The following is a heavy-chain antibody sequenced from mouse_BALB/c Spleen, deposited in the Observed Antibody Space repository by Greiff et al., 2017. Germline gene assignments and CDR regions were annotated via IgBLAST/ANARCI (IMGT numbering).Heavy chain of an antibody. CDR1: GFTFSSFG. J-gene: IGHJ2*01. D-gene: IGHD1-1*01. CDR3: ARNYGSSYYFDY. CDR2: ISSGSSTI. V-gene: IGHV5-17*02. Sequence: VQLKESGGGLVQPGGSRKLSCAASGFTFSSFGMHWVRQAPEKGLEWVAYISSGSSTIYYADTVKGRFTISRDNPKNTLFLQMTSLRSEDTAMYYCARNYGSSYYFDYWGQGTTLTVSS.